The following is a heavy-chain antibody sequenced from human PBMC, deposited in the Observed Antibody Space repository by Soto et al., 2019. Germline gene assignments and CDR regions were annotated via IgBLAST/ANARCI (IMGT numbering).Heavy chain of an antibody. CDR3: ARGVVPVYYYGMDV. D-gene: IGHD2-2*01. V-gene: IGHV1-2*04. Sequence: GASVKVSCKASGYTFTSYYMHWVRQAPGQGLEWMGIINPNSGGTNYAQKFQGWVTMTRDTSISTAYMELSRLRSDDTAVYYCARGVVPVYYYGMDVWGQGTTVTVSS. CDR1: GYTFTSYY. CDR2: INPNSGGT. J-gene: IGHJ6*02.